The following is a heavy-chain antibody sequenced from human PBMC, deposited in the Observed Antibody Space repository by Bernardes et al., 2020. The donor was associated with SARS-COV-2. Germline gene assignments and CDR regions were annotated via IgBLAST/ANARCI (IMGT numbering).Heavy chain of an antibody. Sequence: GGSLRLSCAASGCTFSSYAMYWVRQAPGKGLEWVSAISTSAISTYYTDSVKGRFTISRDDSKNTLFLQMDSLRAEDTAVYYCAKGTSDYYYDSWGQGTLVTVSS. CDR2: ISTSAIST. J-gene: IGHJ5*01. V-gene: IGHV3-23*01. CDR1: GCTFSSYA. CDR3: AKGTSDYYYDS. D-gene: IGHD3-22*01.